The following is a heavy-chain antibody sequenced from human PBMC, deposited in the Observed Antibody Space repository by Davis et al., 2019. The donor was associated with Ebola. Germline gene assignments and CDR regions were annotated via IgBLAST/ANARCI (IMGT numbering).Heavy chain of an antibody. J-gene: IGHJ6*04. Sequence: PGGSLRLSCAASGFTFSSYAMSWVRQAPGKGPEWVSSISGSGGTTYYADSVKGRFTISRDNAKNSLYLQMNSLRAEDTAVYYCARDVINVVGASRGIYYGLDVWGKGTTVTVSS. D-gene: IGHD1-26*01. CDR3: ARDVINVVGASRGIYYGLDV. CDR2: ISGSGGTT. CDR1: GFTFSSYA. V-gene: IGHV3-23*01.